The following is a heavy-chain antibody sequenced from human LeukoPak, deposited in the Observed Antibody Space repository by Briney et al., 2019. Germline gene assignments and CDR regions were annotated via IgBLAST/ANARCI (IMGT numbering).Heavy chain of an antibody. V-gene: IGHV1-69*05. Sequence: GASVKVSCKASGGTFSSYAINWVRQAPGQGLEWMGGIIPIFGTANYAQKFQGRVTITTDESTSTAYMELSSLRSEDTAVYYCARETTRNAFDIWGQGTMVTVSS. CDR1: GGTFSSYA. J-gene: IGHJ3*02. CDR3: ARETTRNAFDI. CDR2: IIPIFGTA. D-gene: IGHD1-1*01.